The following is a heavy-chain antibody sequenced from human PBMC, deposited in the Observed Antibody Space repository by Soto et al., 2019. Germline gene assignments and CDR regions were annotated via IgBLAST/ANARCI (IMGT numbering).Heavy chain of an antibody. CDR2: ISTGGTPT. Sequence: QVQLVESGGGVVKPGGSLRLSCEASGFNFNDYYMGWLRQAPGKGLEWVAYISTGGTPTYFADSLKGRFTTSRDNTQKSMYLHMNSLRAEDTAVYYCARDAGPNGLDVWGPGTTVTVSS. V-gene: IGHV3-11*01. CDR1: GFNFNDYY. J-gene: IGHJ6*02. D-gene: IGHD6-13*01. CDR3: ARDAGPNGLDV.